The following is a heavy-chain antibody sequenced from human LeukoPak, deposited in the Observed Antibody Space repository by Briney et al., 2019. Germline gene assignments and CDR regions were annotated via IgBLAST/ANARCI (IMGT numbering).Heavy chain of an antibody. V-gene: IGHV3-15*01. J-gene: IGHJ3*02. Sequence: PGGSLRLSCAASGFTFTVAWMSWVRHAPGKGREWVARIKSKTDGGTRDCATRVGGRFTLSRDHSKNTMYLQMNSLKAEDTAVYYCAKVETDGSSGYYQPPDAFDIWGQGTMVTVSS. CDR1: GFTFTVAW. CDR2: IKSKTDGGTR. CDR3: AKVETDGSSGYYQPPDAFDI. D-gene: IGHD3-22*01.